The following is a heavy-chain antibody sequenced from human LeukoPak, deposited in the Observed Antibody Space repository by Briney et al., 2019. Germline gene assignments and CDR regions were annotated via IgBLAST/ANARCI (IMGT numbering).Heavy chain of an antibody. CDR1: GGSISSYC. CDR2: IYYSGST. J-gene: IGHJ3*02. D-gene: IGHD3-22*01. V-gene: IGHV4-59*01. CDR3: ATSSDGDAFNI. Sequence: PSETLSLTCTVSGGSISSYCWSWIRQPPGKGLEWIGYIYYSGSTNYNPSLKSRVTISVDTSKNQFSLKLNSVTAADTAVYYCATSSDGDAFNIWGQGTMVTVSS.